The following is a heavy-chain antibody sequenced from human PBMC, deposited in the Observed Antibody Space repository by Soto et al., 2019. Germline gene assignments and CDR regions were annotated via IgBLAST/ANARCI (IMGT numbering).Heavy chain of an antibody. CDR3: ARAVHTMIQGVRFRVDQ. V-gene: IGHV1-2*06. D-gene: IGHD3-10*01. CDR2: INPNGGGT. CDR1: GYTFTAYY. Sequence: ASVKVSCKSSGYTFTAYYIHWVRQAPGHGLEWMGRINPNGGGTKYAQKFQGRVTMTRDTSINTAYMELTRLTSDDTAVYYCARAVHTMIQGVRFRVDQWGRGTLVTVSS. J-gene: IGHJ4*02.